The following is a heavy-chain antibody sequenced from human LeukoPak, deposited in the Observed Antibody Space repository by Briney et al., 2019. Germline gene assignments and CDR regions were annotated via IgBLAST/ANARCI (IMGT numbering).Heavy chain of an antibody. V-gene: IGHV3-23*01. CDR3: ARVVDHDYGDYYLDY. Sequence: PGRSLRLSCAASGFTFSSYGMHWVRQAPGKGLEWVSGVLGSGGSTFYADSVRGRLTISRDNSKNTLYLQMNSLRVEDTAVYYCARVVDHDYGDYYLDYWGQGTLVTVSS. CDR2: VLGSGGST. D-gene: IGHD4-17*01. J-gene: IGHJ4*02. CDR1: GFTFSSYG.